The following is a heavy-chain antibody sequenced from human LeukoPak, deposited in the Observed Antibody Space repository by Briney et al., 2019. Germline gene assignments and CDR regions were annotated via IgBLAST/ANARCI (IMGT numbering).Heavy chain of an antibody. J-gene: IGHJ4*02. V-gene: IGHV3-7*03. Sequence: PGGSLRLSCAGSGFTFSSYWMSWFRQAPGKGLEWVANIKQDGSQKFSVDSVKGRFTISRDNAKNSLYLQMNSLRVEDTAVYYCARDWFDGDYDRFDYWGQGTLVTVSS. CDR2: IKQDGSQK. D-gene: IGHD4-17*01. CDR1: GFTFSSYW. CDR3: ARDWFDGDYDRFDY.